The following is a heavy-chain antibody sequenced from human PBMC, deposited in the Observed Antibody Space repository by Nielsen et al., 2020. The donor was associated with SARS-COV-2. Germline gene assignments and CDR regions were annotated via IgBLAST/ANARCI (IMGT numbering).Heavy chain of an antibody. V-gene: IGHV1-2*06. CDR2: INPNSGGT. J-gene: IGHJ6*02. CDR3: AREGLQDYGMDV. D-gene: IGHD2-15*01. Sequence: ASVKVSCKASGYTFSGYYMHWVRQAPGQGLEWMGRINPNSGGTSNALKFQGRVTLTRDTSISVAYMELSSLTSDDTAVYYCAREGLQDYGMDVWGQGTTVTVFS. CDR1: GYTFSGYY.